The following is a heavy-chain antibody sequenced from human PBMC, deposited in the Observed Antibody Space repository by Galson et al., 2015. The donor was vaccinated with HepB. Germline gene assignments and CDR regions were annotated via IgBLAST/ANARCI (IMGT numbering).Heavy chain of an antibody. CDR3: AKGYDSTGYYSFDY. D-gene: IGHD3-9*01. CDR2: VSYDGNLD. J-gene: IGHJ4*02. V-gene: IGHV3-30*18. CDR1: GFTFSHYG. Sequence: LRLSCAASGFTFSHYGMHWVHQAPGKGLEWVTVVSYDGNLDHYAESVKGRFTISRDNSRNTLYLQMNSLRAKDTAVYFCAKGYDSTGYYSFDYWGQGTLVTVSA.